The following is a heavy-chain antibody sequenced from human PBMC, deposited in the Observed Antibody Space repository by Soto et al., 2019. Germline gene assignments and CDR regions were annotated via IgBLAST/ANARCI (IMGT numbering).Heavy chain of an antibody. Sequence: GGSLRLSCAASGFTFSSYAMSWVRQAPGKGLEWVSAISGSGGSTYYADSVKGRFTISRDNSKNTLYLQMNSLRAEDTAVYYCAKDLGWLQRPDYFDYWGQGTLVTVSS. CDR3: AKDLGWLQRPDYFDY. CDR1: GFTFSSYA. V-gene: IGHV3-23*01. D-gene: IGHD5-12*01. CDR2: ISGSGGST. J-gene: IGHJ4*02.